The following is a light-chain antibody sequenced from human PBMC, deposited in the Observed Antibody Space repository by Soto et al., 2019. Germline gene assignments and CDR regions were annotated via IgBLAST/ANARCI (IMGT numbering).Light chain of an antibody. CDR1: SSDVGGYNY. CDR2: EVS. J-gene: IGLJ2*01. V-gene: IGLV2-8*01. Sequence: QSALTQPPSASGSPGQSVTISCTGTSSDVGGYNYVSWYQQHPGKAPKLMIYEVSKRPSGVPDRFSGSKSGNTASLTVSGLQAEDEADYYCSSYAGNNVVFGGGTKVTVL. CDR3: SSYAGNNVV.